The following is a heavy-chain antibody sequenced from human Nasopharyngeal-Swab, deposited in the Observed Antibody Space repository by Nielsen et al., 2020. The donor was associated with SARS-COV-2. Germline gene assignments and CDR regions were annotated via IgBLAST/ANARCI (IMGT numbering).Heavy chain of an antibody. D-gene: IGHD3-9*01. Sequence: SETLSLTCAVYGGSFSSYHWNWIRQPPGKGLEWIGYIYSDGSTNYNPSLESRITISVDTSRNQFSLRLRSLTAADTAVYYCARVTYDILTGYSRIDYWGQGTLVTVSS. CDR1: GGSFSSYH. CDR2: IYSDGST. V-gene: IGHV4-59*01. CDR3: ARVTYDILTGYSRIDY. J-gene: IGHJ4*02.